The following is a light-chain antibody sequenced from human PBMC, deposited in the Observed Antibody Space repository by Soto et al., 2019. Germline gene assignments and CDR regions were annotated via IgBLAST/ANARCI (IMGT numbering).Light chain of an antibody. CDR1: QSISSN. CDR2: GAS. J-gene: IGKJ1*01. V-gene: IGKV3-15*01. CDR3: QQYNDWPRT. Sequence: EIMMTQSPATLSVSPGERATLSCRASQSISSNLAWYQHKPGQAPRLLLYGASTRATGIPARFSDSESGTEFTLTIHSLQSQDFAVYYYQQYNDWPRTFVQGTKVEIK.